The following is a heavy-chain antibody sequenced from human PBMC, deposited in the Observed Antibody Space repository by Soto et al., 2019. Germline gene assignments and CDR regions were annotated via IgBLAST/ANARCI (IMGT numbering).Heavy chain of an antibody. J-gene: IGHJ4*02. V-gene: IGHV3-48*03. D-gene: IGHD6-19*01. CDR1: GFNFSTYD. Sequence: QLVESGGTLVQPGGSLRLLCEASGFNFSTYDMNWVRQAPGKGLEWVSYMGGRGTTIYYADSVKGRFSIARDDSKNTVSLQLNSLRVEDAAQYYCAKADGQQWLIPHLDNWGQGTLVTVS. CDR2: MGGRGTTI. CDR3: AKADGQQWLIPHLDN.